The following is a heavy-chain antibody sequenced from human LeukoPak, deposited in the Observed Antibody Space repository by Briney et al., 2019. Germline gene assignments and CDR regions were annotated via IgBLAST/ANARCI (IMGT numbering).Heavy chain of an antibody. D-gene: IGHD4-17*01. CDR3: AKSGYGDYVNFDY. CDR1: GFTFSSSA. CDR2: ISGSGGST. Sequence: GGSLRLSCAASGFTFSSSAMSWVRQAPGKGLEWVSAISGSGGSTYYADSVKGRFTISRDNSKNTLYLQMNSLRAEDTAVYYCAKSGYGDYVNFDYWGQGTLVTVSS. V-gene: IGHV3-23*01. J-gene: IGHJ4*02.